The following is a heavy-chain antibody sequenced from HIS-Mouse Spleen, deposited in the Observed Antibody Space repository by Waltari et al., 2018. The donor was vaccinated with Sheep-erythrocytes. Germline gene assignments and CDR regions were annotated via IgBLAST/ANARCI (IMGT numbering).Heavy chain of an antibody. J-gene: IGHJ1*01. CDR1: GYTFTGYY. CDR3: ARGYCSSTSCYGYFQH. V-gene: IGHV1-2*02. CDR2: INPNSGGT. D-gene: IGHD2-2*01. Sequence: QVQLVQSGAEVKKPWASVKVSCKASGYTFTGYYMHWVRQAPGQGLEWMGWINPNSGGTNYAQKFQGRVTMTRDTSISTAYMELSRLRSDDTAVYYCARGYCSSTSCYGYFQHWGQGTLVTVSS.